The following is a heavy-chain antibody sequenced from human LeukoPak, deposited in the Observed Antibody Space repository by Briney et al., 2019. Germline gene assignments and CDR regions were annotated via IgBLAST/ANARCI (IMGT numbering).Heavy chain of an antibody. Sequence: ASVKVSCKASGYTFTSYDINWVRQATGQGLEWMGWMNPNSGNTGYAQKFQGRVTITRNTSISTAYMELSSLRSGDTAVYYCARGRRLGYYDFWSGLGHDAFDIWGQGTMVTVSS. CDR2: MNPNSGNT. V-gene: IGHV1-8*03. D-gene: IGHD3-3*01. CDR3: ARGRRLGYYDFWSGLGHDAFDI. J-gene: IGHJ3*02. CDR1: GYTFTSYD.